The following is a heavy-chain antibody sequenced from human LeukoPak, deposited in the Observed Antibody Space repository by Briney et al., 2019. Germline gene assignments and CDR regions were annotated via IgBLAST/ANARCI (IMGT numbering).Heavy chain of an antibody. Sequence: GGSLRLSCAASGFTFSSYAMSWVRQAPGKGLEWVSAISGSGGSTYYTNSVKGRFTISRDNSKNTLYLQMNSLRAEDTAVYYCAKGTGSGWSWYYFDYWGQGTLVTVSS. CDR1: GFTFSSYA. J-gene: IGHJ4*02. D-gene: IGHD6-19*01. CDR2: ISGSGGST. V-gene: IGHV3-23*01. CDR3: AKGTGSGWSWYYFDY.